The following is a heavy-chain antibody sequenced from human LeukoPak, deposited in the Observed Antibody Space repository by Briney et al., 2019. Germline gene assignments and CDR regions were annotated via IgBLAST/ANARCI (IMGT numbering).Heavy chain of an antibody. CDR2: IYYSGST. D-gene: IGHD2-8*01. V-gene: IGHV4-59*01. J-gene: IGHJ4*02. CDR1: GGSISSYY. CDR3: ARVCVSDPDY. Sequence: SETLSLTCTVSGGSISSYYWSWIRQPPGKGLEWIGYIYYSGSTNYSPSLKSRVTISVDTSKNQFSLKLSSVTAADTAVYYCARVCVSDPDYWGQGTLVTVSS.